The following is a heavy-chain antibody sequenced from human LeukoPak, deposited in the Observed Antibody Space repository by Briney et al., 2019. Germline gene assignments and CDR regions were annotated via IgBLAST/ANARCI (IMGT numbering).Heavy chain of an antibody. J-gene: IGHJ4*02. CDR1: GFTFSRYG. V-gene: IGHV3-33*01. D-gene: IGHD3-22*01. CDR2: IWHDGTNQ. Sequence: PGGSLRLSCAASGFTFSRYGMHWVRQAPSKGLEWVAFIWHDGTNQTYADSVKGRFTISRDNSKKMVYVQMNSLRVEDTALYYCARDWYYDSSGYFHYWGQGTLVTVSS. CDR3: ARDWYYDSSGYFHY.